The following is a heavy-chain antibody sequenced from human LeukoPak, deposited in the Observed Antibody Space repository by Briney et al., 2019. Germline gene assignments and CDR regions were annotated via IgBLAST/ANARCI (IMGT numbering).Heavy chain of an antibody. CDR3: ARGASGVLLHYFGT. CDR1: GGTLIGYT. V-gene: IGHV1-69*13. CDR2: VIPVLAPP. Sequence: ASVKVSCKASGGTLIGYTFSWVRQAPGHGLEWMGGVIPVLAPPQYAHRFQDRVTFTADESTSTAYMELRSLRSEDTAVYYCARGASGVLLHYFGTWGQGTLVTVSS. D-gene: IGHD3-3*01. J-gene: IGHJ4*02.